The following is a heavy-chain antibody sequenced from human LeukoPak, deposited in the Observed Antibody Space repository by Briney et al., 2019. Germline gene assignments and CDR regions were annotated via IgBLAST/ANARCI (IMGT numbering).Heavy chain of an antibody. CDR1: GGSISSSSYY. V-gene: IGHV4-39*01. D-gene: IGHD3-10*02. J-gene: IGHJ4*02. Sequence: PSETLSLTCTVSGGSISSSSYYWGWIRQPPGKGLEWIGSIYYSGSTYYNPSLKSRVTIPVDTSKNQFSLKLSSVTAADTAVYYCARGRMFGEYYDYWGQGTLVTVSS. CDR2: IYYSGST. CDR3: ARGRMFGEYYDY.